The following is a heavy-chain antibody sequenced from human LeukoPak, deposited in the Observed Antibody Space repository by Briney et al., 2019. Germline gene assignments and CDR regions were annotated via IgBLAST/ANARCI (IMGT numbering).Heavy chain of an antibody. Sequence: SETLSLTCAVYGGSFRGYYWSWIRQPPGKALECIGEINHSGSPNYNPSLKSRVTISLDTSMKKFSLKLNSVTAAYTAVYYCASTERCSTTGPLDYWGQGTLVTVSS. CDR1: GGSFRGYY. CDR2: INHSGSP. CDR3: ASTERCSTTGPLDY. V-gene: IGHV4-34*01. D-gene: IGHD2-2*01. J-gene: IGHJ4*02.